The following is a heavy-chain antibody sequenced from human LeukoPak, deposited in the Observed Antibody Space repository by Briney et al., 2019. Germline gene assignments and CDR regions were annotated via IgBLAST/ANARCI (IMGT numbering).Heavy chain of an antibody. D-gene: IGHD6-13*01. V-gene: IGHV3-23*01. CDR1: GFSFSTYA. CDR2: ISGSGGST. Sequence: GGSLRLSCAASGFSFSTYAMNWVRQAPGKGLEWVSAISGSGGSTYYADSVMGRFIISRDNSKNTLYLQVSSLRAEDTAVYYCAKDASIAATGTGNWFDPWAQEPRVTVSS. CDR3: AKDASIAATGTGNWFDP. J-gene: IGHJ5*02.